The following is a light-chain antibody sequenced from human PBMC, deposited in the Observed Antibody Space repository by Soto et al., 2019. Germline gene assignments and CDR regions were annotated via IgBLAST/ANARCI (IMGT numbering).Light chain of an antibody. CDR1: QSVSSY. CDR2: GAS. J-gene: IGKJ1*01. Sequence: EIVLTQYVSNVSLSPWERATLSCRASQSVSSYLAWYQQKPGQAPRLLIYGASSRATGIPDRFSGSGSGTDFTLTISRLEPEDFAVYYCQQYGISPWTFGQGAKVAIK. CDR3: QQYGISPWT. V-gene: IGKV3-20*01.